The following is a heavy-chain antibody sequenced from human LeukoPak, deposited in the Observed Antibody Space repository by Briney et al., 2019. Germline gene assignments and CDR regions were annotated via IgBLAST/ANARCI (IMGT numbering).Heavy chain of an antibody. CDR1: GYTFSSYD. V-gene: IGHV1-8*01. D-gene: IGHD5-24*01. CDR2: MNPSTGNT. J-gene: IGHJ5*02. Sequence: GASVKVSCKASGYTFSSYDINWVRQATGQGLEWMGWMNPSTGNTGYAQKFQGRVTMTRNTSISTAYMELSSLRSEDTAVYYCARVGKIARWLQSPAFDPWGQGTLVTVSS. CDR3: ARVGKIARWLQSPAFDP.